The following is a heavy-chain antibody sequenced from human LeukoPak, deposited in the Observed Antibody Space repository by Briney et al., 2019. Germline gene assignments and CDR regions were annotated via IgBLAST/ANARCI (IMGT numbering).Heavy chain of an antibody. V-gene: IGHV4-34*01. J-gene: IGHJ5*02. CDR2: INHSGST. CDR1: GGSFSGYY. D-gene: IGHD4-17*01. CDR3: HGDYDWFDP. Sequence: PSETLSLTCAVYGGSFSGYYWSWIRQPPGKGLEWIGEINHSGSTNYNPSLKSRVTISVDTSKNQFSLKLSSVTAADTAVYNCHGDYDWFDPWGQGTLVTVSS.